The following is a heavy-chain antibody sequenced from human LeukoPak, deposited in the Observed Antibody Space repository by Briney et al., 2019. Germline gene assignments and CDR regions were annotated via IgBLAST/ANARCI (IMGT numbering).Heavy chain of an antibody. D-gene: IGHD1-26*01. J-gene: IGHJ4*02. CDR2: IYYSGST. V-gene: IGHV4-59*01. Sequence: SETLSLTCTLSGGSISSFYWSWIRPPPGKGLEWIGYIYYSGSTNYNPSLKSRVTISVDTSKNQFSLKLSSVTAADTAVYYCARASHYYSGLYYFDYWGQGTLVTVSS. CDR3: ARASHYYSGLYYFDY. CDR1: GGSISSFY.